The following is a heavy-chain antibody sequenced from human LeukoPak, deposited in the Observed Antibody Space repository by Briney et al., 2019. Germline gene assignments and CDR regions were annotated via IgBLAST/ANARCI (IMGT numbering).Heavy chain of an antibody. CDR2: IRYDGSNK. CDR3: AKEDLGYSYGLYT. Sequence: GGSLRLSCAASGFTFSSYAMHWVRQAPGKGLEWVAFIRYDGSNKYYADSVKGRFTISRDNSKNTLYLQMNSLRAEDTAVYYCAKEDLGYSYGLYTWGQGILVTVSS. CDR1: GFTFSSYA. J-gene: IGHJ5*02. V-gene: IGHV3-30*02. D-gene: IGHD5-18*01.